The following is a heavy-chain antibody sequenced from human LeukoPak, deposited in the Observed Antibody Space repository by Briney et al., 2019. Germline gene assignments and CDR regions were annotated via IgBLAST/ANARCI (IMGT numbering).Heavy chain of an antibody. J-gene: IGHJ4*02. V-gene: IGHV4-38-2*02. CDR1: GYSISSGYY. Sequence: PSETLSLTCTVSGYSISSGYYWGWIRQPPGKGLEWIGSIHHSGSTNYNPSLKSRVAISIDTSKNQFSLKLSSMTSADTAVYYCARVYTAYRNDYWGQGTLVTVSS. CDR2: IHHSGST. D-gene: IGHD1-14*01. CDR3: ARVYTAYRNDY.